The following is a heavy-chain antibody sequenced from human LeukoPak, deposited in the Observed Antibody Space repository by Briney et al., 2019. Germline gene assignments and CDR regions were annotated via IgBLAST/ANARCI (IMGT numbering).Heavy chain of an antibody. CDR1: GYTFTSYG. CDR2: ISAYNGNT. V-gene: IGHV1-18*01. J-gene: IGHJ5*02. CDR3: ANRIAAAGNNWFDP. Sequence: GASVKVSCKASGYTFTSYGISWVRQAPGQGLEWMGWISAYNGNTNYAQKLQGRVTMTTDTSTSTAYMELRSLRSDDTAVYYCANRIAAAGNNWFDPSGQGTLVTVSS. D-gene: IGHD6-13*01.